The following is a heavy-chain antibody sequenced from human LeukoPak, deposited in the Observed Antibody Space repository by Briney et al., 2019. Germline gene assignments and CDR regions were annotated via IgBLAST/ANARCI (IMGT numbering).Heavy chain of an antibody. D-gene: IGHD2-15*01. CDR1: GFTFSSYW. CDR3: AREAVGATSHFDY. Sequence: GGSLRLSCAASGFTFSSYWMSWVRQAPGKGLEWVANIKQDGSEKNYVDSVKGRFTISRDNAKNSLYLQMNSLRAEDTAVYYCAREAVGATSHFDYWGQGTLVTVSS. CDR2: IKQDGSEK. J-gene: IGHJ4*02. V-gene: IGHV3-7*01.